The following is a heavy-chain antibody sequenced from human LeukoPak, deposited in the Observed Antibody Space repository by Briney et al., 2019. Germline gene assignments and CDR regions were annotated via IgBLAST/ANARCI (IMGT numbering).Heavy chain of an antibody. CDR2: IKQDGSEK. Sequence: PGGSLRLSCAASGFTFSSYWMSWVRQAPGKGLEWVANIKQDGSEKYYVDPVKGRFTISRDNAKNSLYLQMNSLRAEDTAVYYCARDLRFRLGDYYYYYYGMDVWGQGTTVTVSS. CDR3: ARDLRFRLGDYYYYYYGMDV. V-gene: IGHV3-7*01. D-gene: IGHD3-10*01. CDR1: GFTFSSYW. J-gene: IGHJ6*02.